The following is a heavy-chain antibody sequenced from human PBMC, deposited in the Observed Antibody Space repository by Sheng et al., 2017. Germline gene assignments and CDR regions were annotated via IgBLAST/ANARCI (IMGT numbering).Heavy chain of an antibody. J-gene: IGHJ5*02. CDR2: ISSSGDVI. CDR3: AIVMA. Sequence: EVQLVESGEPLVRPGGSLRVSCAASGFIFSTYEINWVRQAPGKGLEWIAYISSSGDVIYYADSVKGRFTISRDNAQNLLYLQMNSLRAEDTAVYYCAIVMAWGQGTLVSVSS. CDR1: GFIFSTYE. V-gene: IGHV3-48*03.